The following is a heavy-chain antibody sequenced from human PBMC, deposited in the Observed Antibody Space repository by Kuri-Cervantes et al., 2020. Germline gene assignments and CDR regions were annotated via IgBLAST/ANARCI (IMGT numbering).Heavy chain of an antibody. CDR2: IGTDNGGT. J-gene: IGHJ4*02. V-gene: IGHV1-3*04. CDR3: ARGITARLDY. D-gene: IGHD6-6*01. Sequence: ASVKVSCKTSGYIFIKSAIHWVRQAPGQSLEWVGWIGTDNGGTKYSQKFQGRVTITRDTSATTAYMEVTGLRSEDTAVYYCARGITARLDYWGQGTLVTVSS. CDR1: GYIFIKSA.